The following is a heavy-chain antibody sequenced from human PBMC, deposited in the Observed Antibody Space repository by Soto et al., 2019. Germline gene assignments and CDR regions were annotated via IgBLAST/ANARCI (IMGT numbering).Heavy chain of an antibody. V-gene: IGHV3-13*01. CDR1: GFTFSNYD. J-gene: IGHJ6*02. CDR2: ITTAGDT. Sequence: HPGGSLRLSCAASGFTFSNYDMHWVRQVTGKGLEWVSGITTAGDTYYAGSVKGRFTISREKAKNSLYLQMNSLSAGDTAVYYCARELHGGSYGMDVWGQGTTVTVSS. CDR3: ARELHGGSYGMDV.